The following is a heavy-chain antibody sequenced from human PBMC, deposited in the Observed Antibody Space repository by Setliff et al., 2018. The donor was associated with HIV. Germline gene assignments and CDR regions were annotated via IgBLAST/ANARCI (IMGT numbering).Heavy chain of an antibody. Sequence: ASVKVSCKASGYSFTAYYIHFVRQAPGQGLEWMGWIQTNSGGTKSAQNFQGRVTMTRDTSISTAYMDLSRLRSDDTAVYYCARRVPPIPSGDLDYWGQGTLVTVSS. CDR2: IQTNSGGT. CDR3: ARRVPPIPSGDLDY. D-gene: IGHD4-17*01. V-gene: IGHV1-2*02. CDR1: GYSFTAYY. J-gene: IGHJ4*02.